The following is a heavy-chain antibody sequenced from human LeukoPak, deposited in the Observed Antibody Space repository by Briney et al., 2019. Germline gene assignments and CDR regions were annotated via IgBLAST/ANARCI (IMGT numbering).Heavy chain of an antibody. J-gene: IGHJ4*02. CDR3: ARDQYSSGWIPRLFDY. CDR1: GYTFTSYY. V-gene: IGHV1-46*01. Sequence: ASVKVSCKASGYTFTSYYIHWVRQAPGQGLEWMGIINPSGGRTSYAQKFQGRVTMTRDTSTSTVYMELSSLRSEDTAVYYCARDQYSSGWIPRLFDYWGQGTLVTVSS. CDR2: INPSGGRT. D-gene: IGHD6-19*01.